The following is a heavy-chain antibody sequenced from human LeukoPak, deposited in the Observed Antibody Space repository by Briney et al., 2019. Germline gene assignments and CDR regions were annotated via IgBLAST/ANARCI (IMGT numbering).Heavy chain of an antibody. CDR2: IYSSGST. CDR1: GGSINNYY. CDR3: VRCRGTTVLTRFDN. Sequence: PSETLSLTCTVSGGSINNYYWSWIRQPAGKRLEWIGRIYSSGSTNYNPSLKSRVTMSVDTSKNQFSVNLTSVTAADTAVYYCVRCRGTTVLTRFDNWGQGTLVTVSS. V-gene: IGHV4-4*07. D-gene: IGHD1-1*01. J-gene: IGHJ4*02.